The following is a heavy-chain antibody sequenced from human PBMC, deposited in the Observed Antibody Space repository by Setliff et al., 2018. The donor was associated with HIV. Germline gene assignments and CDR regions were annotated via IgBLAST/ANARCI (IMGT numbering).Heavy chain of an antibody. V-gene: IGHV4-34*01. Sequence: SETLSLTCAVYGGSFSGYYWSWIRQPPGKGLEWIGEINHSGSTNYNPSLKSRVTISVDTSKNQFSLKLSSVTAADTAVYYCAKGPRGLGLRYYFDYWAQGSQVTVSS. J-gene: IGHJ4*02. D-gene: IGHD3-10*01. CDR2: INHSGST. CDR1: GGSFSGYY. CDR3: AKGPRGLGLRYYFDY.